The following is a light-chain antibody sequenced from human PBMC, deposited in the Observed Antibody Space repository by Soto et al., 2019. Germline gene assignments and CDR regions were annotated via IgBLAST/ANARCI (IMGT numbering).Light chain of an antibody. CDR3: VAWDDSLSGVV. Sequence: QSVLTQPPSLSGTPGQRVTISCSGSSSNLGDNYVYWYQHLPGTAPKLLIYRNNQRPSGVPDRFSGSKSGTSASLAISGLRSEDEADYYCVAWDDSLSGVVFGGGTQVTVL. V-gene: IGLV1-47*01. CDR1: SSNLGDNY. CDR2: RNN. J-gene: IGLJ2*01.